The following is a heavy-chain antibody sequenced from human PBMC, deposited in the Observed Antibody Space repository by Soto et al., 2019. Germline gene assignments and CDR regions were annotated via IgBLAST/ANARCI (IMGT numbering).Heavy chain of an antibody. CDR1: GGSFSGYY. CDR2: INHSGST. V-gene: IGHV4-34*01. CDR3: ASGPGDRSGYSPFEY. D-gene: IGHD3-22*01. Sequence: SETLSLTCAVYGGSFSGYYWSGIRQPPGKGLEWIGEINHSGSTNYNPSLKSRVTISVDTSRNQFSLKLSSVTAADTAVYYCASGPGDRSGYSPFEYWGQGTLVTVSS. J-gene: IGHJ4*02.